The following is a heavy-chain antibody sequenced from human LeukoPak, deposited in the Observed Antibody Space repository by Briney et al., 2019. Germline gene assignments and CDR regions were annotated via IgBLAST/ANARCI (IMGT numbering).Heavy chain of an antibody. Sequence: GGSLRLSCAASGVTFSDQIMNWVRQAPGKGVEWVSYISMISNTIYYAESVKGRFTISRDKAKNSLYLQMNSLRAEDTAIYYCARSLGYSSGGWGQGTLVTVSS. CDR1: GVTFSDQI. CDR2: ISMISNTI. CDR3: ARSLGYSSGG. D-gene: IGHD2-15*01. V-gene: IGHV3-48*01. J-gene: IGHJ4*02.